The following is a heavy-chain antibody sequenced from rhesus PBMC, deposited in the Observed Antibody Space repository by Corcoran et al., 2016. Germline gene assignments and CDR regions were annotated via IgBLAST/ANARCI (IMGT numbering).Heavy chain of an antibody. Sequence: EVQLVQSGAEVKKPGSSVKISCKASGYTFTDYYLHWVRQAPGEGLERMGRVDPEDGEARHAQTFQDRVTITADTSTDTAYMELSSLRSEDTAVYYWATGSSWIYGLDSWGQGVVVTVSS. CDR3: ATGSSWIYGLDS. D-gene: IGHD6-13*01. CDR1: GYTFTDYY. V-gene: IGHV1-111*02. CDR2: VDPEDGEA. J-gene: IGHJ6*01.